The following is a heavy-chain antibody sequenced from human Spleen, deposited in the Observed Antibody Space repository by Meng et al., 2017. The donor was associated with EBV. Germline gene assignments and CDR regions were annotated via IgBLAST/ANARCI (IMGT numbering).Heavy chain of an antibody. CDR1: GYTFTSYS. CDR2: INADYGNT. Sequence: QVQVCQSGAEVKKPGASVKVTCKASGYTFTSYSMHWVRQATGQRLEWMGWINADYGNTKYSQKFQGRVTITRDTSASTAYMEVSSLISEDTAVYYCARGVEMATSVAYFDYWGQGTLVTVSS. D-gene: IGHD5-24*01. J-gene: IGHJ4*02. CDR3: ARGVEMATSVAYFDY. V-gene: IGHV1-3*01.